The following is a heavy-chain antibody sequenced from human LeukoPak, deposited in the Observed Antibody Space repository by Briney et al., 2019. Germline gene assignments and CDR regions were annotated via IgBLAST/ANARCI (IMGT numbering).Heavy chain of an antibody. CDR2: IYHSGST. Sequence: SETLSLTCTVSGYSISSGYYWGWTRQPPGKGLEWIGSIYHSGSTYYNPSLKSRVTTSVDTSKNQFSLKLSSVTAADTAVYYCARGAYFVTGYFDYWGQGTLVTVSS. V-gene: IGHV4-38-2*02. CDR1: GYSISSGYY. CDR3: ARGAYFVTGYFDY. D-gene: IGHD3-16*01. J-gene: IGHJ4*02.